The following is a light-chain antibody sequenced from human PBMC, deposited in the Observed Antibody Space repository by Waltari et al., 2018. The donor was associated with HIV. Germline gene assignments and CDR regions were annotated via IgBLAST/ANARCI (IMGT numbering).Light chain of an antibody. CDR1: QSVSSS. Sequence: EIVLTQSPATLSLSPGERATLSCRASQSVSSSLAWYQHKPGQAPRLLIYDASNRATGIPARFSGSGSGTDFTLTISSLEPEDFAVYYCQQRSNWVTFGGGTKVETK. J-gene: IGKJ4*01. CDR3: QQRSNWVT. CDR2: DAS. V-gene: IGKV3-11*01.